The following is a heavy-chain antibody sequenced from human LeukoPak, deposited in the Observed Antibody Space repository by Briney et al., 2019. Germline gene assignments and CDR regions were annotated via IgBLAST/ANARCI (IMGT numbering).Heavy chain of an antibody. CDR1: GFTFTNYN. V-gene: IGHV1-46*01. J-gene: IGHJ4*02. D-gene: IGHD3-16*01. Sequence: GASVKVSCKASGFTFTNYNMHWVRQAPGQGLEWMGVINPSGGSTSYAQKFQGRVTMTRDTSTRTVYTELSRLRSEDTAVYYCARRGIGYYFDYWGQGSLVTVSS. CDR3: ARRGIGYYFDY. CDR2: INPSGGST.